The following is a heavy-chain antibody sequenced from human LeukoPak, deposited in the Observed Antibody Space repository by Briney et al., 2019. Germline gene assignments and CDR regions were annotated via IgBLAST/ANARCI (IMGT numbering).Heavy chain of an antibody. CDR3: AGQTYYYDSSGYGEGDY. CDR2: IYFSGST. J-gene: IGHJ4*02. D-gene: IGHD3-22*01. CDR1: GGSISSSSYY. V-gene: IGHV4-39*01. Sequence: SETLSLTCTVSGGSISSSSYYWGWIRQPPGKGLEWVGNIYFSGSTYYNPSLKSRVTISVDTSKNQFSLKLSSVTAADTAVYYCAGQTYYYDSSGYGEGDYWGQGTLVTVSS.